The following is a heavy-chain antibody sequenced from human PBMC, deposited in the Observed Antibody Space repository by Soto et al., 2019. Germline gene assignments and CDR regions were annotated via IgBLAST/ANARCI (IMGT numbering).Heavy chain of an antibody. Sequence: SETLALTYAVSGGSISNYYWSWIRQPAGKGLEWIGRFYASGYTNYNPSLKSRVTMSLDISKNQFSLRLSSVTAADTAVYYCARGNQVAMSDYWGQGTLVTVSS. CDR1: GGSISNYY. CDR3: ARGNQVAMSDY. V-gene: IGHV4-4*07. CDR2: FYASGYT. J-gene: IGHJ4*02.